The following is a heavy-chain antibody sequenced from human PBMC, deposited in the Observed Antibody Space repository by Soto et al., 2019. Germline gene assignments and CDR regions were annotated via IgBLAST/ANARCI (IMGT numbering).Heavy chain of an antibody. J-gene: IGHJ5*02. Sequence: QLQLQESGPGLVKPSETLSLTCTVSGGSISSSSYYWGWIRQPPGKGLEWIGSIYCSGSTYYNPSLTRRATIAVDTSRNHFSLELSSVTAADTAVYYCATQEVGGTYVYTFAPWGQGTLVTVSS. V-gene: IGHV4-39*02. CDR1: GGSISSSSYY. CDR2: IYCSGST. CDR3: ATQEVGGTYVYTFAP. D-gene: IGHD1-26*01.